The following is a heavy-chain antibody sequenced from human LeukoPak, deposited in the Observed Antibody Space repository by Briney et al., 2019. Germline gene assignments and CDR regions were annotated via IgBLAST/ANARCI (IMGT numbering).Heavy chain of an antibody. V-gene: IGHV1-18*01. D-gene: IGHD3-16*02. CDR2: ISAYNGNT. CDR1: GYTFTSYG. CDR3: ARDNRYYDYVWGSYLYFDY. J-gene: IGHJ4*02. Sequence: ASVKVSCKAAGYTFTSYGISWVRQAPGQRLEWMGWISAYNGNTNYAQKLQGRGTMTTDTSPSTAYMELRSLRSDDTAVYYCARDNRYYDYVWGSYLYFDYWGQGTLVTVSS.